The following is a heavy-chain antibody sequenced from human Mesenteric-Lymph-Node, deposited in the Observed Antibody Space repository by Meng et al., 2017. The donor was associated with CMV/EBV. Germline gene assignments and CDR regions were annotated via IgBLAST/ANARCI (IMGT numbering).Heavy chain of an antibody. CDR3: ARRSSTGKKFDY. V-gene: IGHV1-46*02. CDR1: GYTIKNEH. CDR2: IKPSGGDT. D-gene: IGHD1-1*01. Sequence: KASGYTIKNEHKKWGRQEHGKGVEWMGIIKPSGGDTSYAQYCQRRVTMTRDTSTNTVYMELSSLRSEDTDVYFCARRSSTGKKFDYWGQGTLVTVSS. J-gene: IGHJ4*02.